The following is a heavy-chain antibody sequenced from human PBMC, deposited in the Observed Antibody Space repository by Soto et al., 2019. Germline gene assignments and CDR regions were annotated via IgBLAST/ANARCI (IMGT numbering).Heavy chain of an antibody. J-gene: IGHJ4*02. D-gene: IGHD6-13*01. V-gene: IGHV4-59*08. CDR3: ARAKAPLYSSSCYSRPY. CDR2: IYYSGST. CDR1: GGYISSYY. Sequence: SETLSLTCTVSGGYISSYYWSWIRQPPGKGLEWIGYIYYSGSTNYNPSLKSRVTISVDTSKNQFSLKLSSVTAADTAVYYCARAKAPLYSSSCYSRPYWGQGTLVTVSS.